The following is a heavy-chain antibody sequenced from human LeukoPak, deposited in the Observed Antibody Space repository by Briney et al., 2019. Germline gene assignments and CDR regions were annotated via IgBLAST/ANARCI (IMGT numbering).Heavy chain of an antibody. V-gene: IGHV3-7*01. J-gene: IGHJ4*02. CDR1: GFTFSTCR. CDR2: IKQDGSET. CDR3: ANGDGFDY. Sequence: GGSLRLSCATSGFTFSTCRMSWVRQAPGKGLEWVANIKQDGSETYYADSVKGRFTIFRDNAKNSLYLQMDSLRVEDTAVYYCANGDGFDYWGQGTLVIVSS. D-gene: IGHD5-24*01.